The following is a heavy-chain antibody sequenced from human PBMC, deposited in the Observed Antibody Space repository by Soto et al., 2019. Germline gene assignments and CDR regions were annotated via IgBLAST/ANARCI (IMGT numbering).Heavy chain of an antibody. J-gene: IGHJ4*02. CDR3: ARDLKRRFGDPHDFDY. V-gene: IGHV3-30-3*01. D-gene: IGHD3-10*01. CDR2: ISYDGSNK. Sequence: GGSLRLSCAASGFTFSSYAMHWVRQAPGKGLEWVAVISYDGSNKYYADSVKGRFTISRDNSKNTLYLQMNSLRAEDTAVYYCARDLKRRFGDPHDFDYWGQGTLVTVSS. CDR1: GFTFSSYA.